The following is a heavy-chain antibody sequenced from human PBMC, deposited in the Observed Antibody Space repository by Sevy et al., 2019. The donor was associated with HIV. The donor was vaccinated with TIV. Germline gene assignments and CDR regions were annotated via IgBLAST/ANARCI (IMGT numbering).Heavy chain of an antibody. Sequence: GGSLRLSCEASGFTFSRHTMNWVRQAPGKGPEWVAYINSDSSTIYYADSVRGRFTISRDEAINSLFLQMNTLRAEDTVVYYCARGGSSEYFYYYMDVWGKGITVTVSS. V-gene: IGHV3-48*01. CDR2: INSDSSTI. D-gene: IGHD6-6*01. J-gene: IGHJ6*03. CDR3: ARGGSSEYFYYYMDV. CDR1: GFTFSRHT.